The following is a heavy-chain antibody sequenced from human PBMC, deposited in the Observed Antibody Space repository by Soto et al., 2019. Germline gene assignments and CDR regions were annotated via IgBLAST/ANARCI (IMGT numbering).Heavy chain of an antibody. CDR3: ARDPSRRSFYFEC. CDR2: ISVSVGIT. V-gene: IGHV3-23*01. CDR1: GVTFSSYP. J-gene: IGHJ4*02. Sequence: WGSLRLSCAASGVTFSSYPMSWVRQAPGKGLEWVSAISVSVGITYCADSVQGWFSISRDNSKNTLYLEMNSLRAEDTAVYYCARDPSRRSFYFECSGKENLVTLSA. D-gene: IGHD3-16*02.